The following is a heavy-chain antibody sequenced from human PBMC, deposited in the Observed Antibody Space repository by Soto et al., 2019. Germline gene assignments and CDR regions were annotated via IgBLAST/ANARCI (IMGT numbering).Heavy chain of an antibody. J-gene: IGHJ6*02. V-gene: IGHV1-18*01. D-gene: IGHD3-10*01. CDR3: ARTLGFGELSYYYYGMDV. Sequence: QVQLVQSGAEVKKPGASVKVSCKASGYTFTSYGISWVRQAPGQGLEWMGWISAYNGNTNYAQKLQGRVTMTTDTSTSTAYMELSSLRSEDTAVYYCARTLGFGELSYYYYGMDVWGQGTTVTVSS. CDR2: ISAYNGNT. CDR1: GYTFTSYG.